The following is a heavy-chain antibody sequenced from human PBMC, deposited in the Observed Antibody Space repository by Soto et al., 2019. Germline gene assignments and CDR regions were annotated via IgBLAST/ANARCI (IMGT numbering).Heavy chain of an antibody. CDR1: GDSISSYY. CDR2: MYYSGST. V-gene: IGHV4-59*08. J-gene: IGHJ4*02. CDR3: AGLSRSGWPNFDY. D-gene: IGHD6-19*01. Sequence: SETLSLTCTVSGDSISSYYWSWIRQPPGKGLEWIGYMYYSGSTNYNPSLKSRVTISIDTSKNQFSLKLSSVTAADTAVYYCAGLSRSGWPNFDYWGQGTLVTVSS.